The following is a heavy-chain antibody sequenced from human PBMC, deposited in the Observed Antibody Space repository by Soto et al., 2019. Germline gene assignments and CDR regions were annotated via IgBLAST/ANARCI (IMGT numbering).Heavy chain of an antibody. CDR1: GFTFSSYA. J-gene: IGHJ4*01. CDR2: ISGGGGVST. Sequence: GGSLRLSCAASGFTFSSYAMTWVRQAPGKGLEWVSGISGGGGVSTYYADSVKGRFTIPRDNSMNTLYLQMNRLRAEDTAVYYSANDASSRVRGVNAWLVPWGQGALVKVSS. V-gene: IGHV3-23*01. CDR3: ANDASSRVRGVNAWLVP. D-gene: IGHD2-2*01.